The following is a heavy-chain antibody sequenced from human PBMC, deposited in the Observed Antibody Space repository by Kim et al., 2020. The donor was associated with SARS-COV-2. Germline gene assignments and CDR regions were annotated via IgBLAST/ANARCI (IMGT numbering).Heavy chain of an antibody. V-gene: IGHV3-23*01. D-gene: IGHD6-19*01. Sequence: YADPVGGRFTLSRDNSKHTLNRQMNSLRAEDTAVYYCAFRVAVAGTIDYWGQGTLVTVSP. J-gene: IGHJ4*02. CDR3: AFRVAVAGTIDY.